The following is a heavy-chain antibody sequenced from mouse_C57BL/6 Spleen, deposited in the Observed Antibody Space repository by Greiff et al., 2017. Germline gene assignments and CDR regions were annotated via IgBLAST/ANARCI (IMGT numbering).Heavy chain of an antibody. V-gene: IGHV1-82*01. Sequence: VQLQQSGPELVKPGASVKISCKASGYAFSSSWMNWVKQRPGKGLEWIGRIYPGDGDTNYNGKFKGKATLTADKSSSTAYMQLSSLTSEESAVYFCARGEGGYEPCDYWGQGTTLTVSS. CDR2: IYPGDGDT. CDR3: ARGEGGYEPCDY. J-gene: IGHJ2*01. D-gene: IGHD2-2*01. CDR1: GYAFSSSW.